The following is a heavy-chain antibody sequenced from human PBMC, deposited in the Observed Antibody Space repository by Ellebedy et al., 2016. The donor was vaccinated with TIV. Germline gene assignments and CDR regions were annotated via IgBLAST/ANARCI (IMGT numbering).Heavy chain of an antibody. CDR1: GGSISSYY. V-gene: IGHV4-59*01. Sequence: SETLSLTXTVSGGSISSYYWSWIRQPPGKGLEWIGYIYYSGSTNYNPSLKSRVTISVDTSKNQFSLKLSSVTAADTAVYYCARFERDGYIDYWGQGTLVTVSS. J-gene: IGHJ4*02. CDR2: IYYSGST. D-gene: IGHD5-24*01. CDR3: ARFERDGYIDY.